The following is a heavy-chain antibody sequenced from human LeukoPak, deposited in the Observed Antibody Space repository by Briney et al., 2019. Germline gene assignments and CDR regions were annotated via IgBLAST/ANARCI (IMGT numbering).Heavy chain of an antibody. CDR1: GFTFSSYA. CDR3: AKNRLLEWFLDY. J-gene: IGHJ4*02. V-gene: IGHV3-23*01. CDR2: ISGSGGST. Sequence: GGSLRLSCAASGFTFSSYAMSWVRQAPGKGLEWVSAISGSGGSTYYADSVKGRFTISGDNSKNTLYLQMNSLRAEDTAVYYCAKNRLLEWFLDYWGQGTLVTVSS. D-gene: IGHD3-3*01.